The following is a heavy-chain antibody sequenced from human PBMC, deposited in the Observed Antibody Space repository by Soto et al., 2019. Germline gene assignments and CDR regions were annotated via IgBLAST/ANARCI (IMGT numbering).Heavy chain of an antibody. CDR3: AREWVFARKYYGMDV. Sequence: PGGSLRLSCAASGFTFSSYEMNWVRQAPGKGLEWVSYISSSGSTIYYADSVKGRFTISRDNAKNSLYLQMNSLRAEDTAVYYCAREWVFARKYYGMDVWGQGTTVTVSS. D-gene: IGHD1-26*01. CDR2: ISSSGSTI. V-gene: IGHV3-48*03. CDR1: GFTFSSYE. J-gene: IGHJ6*02.